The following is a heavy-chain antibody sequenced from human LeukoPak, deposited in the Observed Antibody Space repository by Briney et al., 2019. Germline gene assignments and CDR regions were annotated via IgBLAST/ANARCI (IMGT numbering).Heavy chain of an antibody. CDR1: GFSLSTSGVG. J-gene: IGHJ4*02. Sequence: SGPTLVNPTQTLTLTCTFSGFSLSTSGVGVGWIRQPPGKALEWLALIYWDDDKRYSPSLKSRLTITKDTSKNQVVLTMTNMDPVDTATYYCAHSPRYCDILTGYSTYYFDYWGQGTLVTVSS. CDR2: IYWDDDK. V-gene: IGHV2-5*02. CDR3: AHSPRYCDILTGYSTYYFDY. D-gene: IGHD3-9*01.